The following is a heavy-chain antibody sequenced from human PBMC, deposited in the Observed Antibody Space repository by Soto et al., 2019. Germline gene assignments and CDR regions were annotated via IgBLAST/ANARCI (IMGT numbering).Heavy chain of an antibody. V-gene: IGHV3-23*01. CDR2: ISGGGSDT. J-gene: IGHJ5*02. CDR1: GFTFRSYA. D-gene: IGHD3-3*01. Sequence: EVHLLESGGGLVQPGGSLRLSCAASGFTFRSYAMSWVRQAPGKGLEWVAGISGGGSDTYYSDSVRGRFTISRDNSTNTLYLQINSLRVEDSAVYFCAKDDSLEWFFPLDAWGQGTLVTVSS. CDR3: AKDDSLEWFFPLDA.